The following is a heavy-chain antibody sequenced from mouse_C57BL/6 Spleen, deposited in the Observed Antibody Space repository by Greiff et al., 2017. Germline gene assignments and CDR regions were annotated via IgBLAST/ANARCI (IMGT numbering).Heavy chain of an antibody. V-gene: IGHV1-52*01. D-gene: IGHD2-3*01. CDR1: GYTFTSYW. J-gene: IGHJ4*01. CDR2: IDPSDSET. CDR3: ARFNDGYYGAMDY. Sequence: VQLQQPGAELVRPGSSVKLSCKASGYTFTSYWMHWVKQRPIQGLEWIGNIDPSDSETHYNQKFKDKATLTVDKSSSTAYMQLSSLTSEDSAVYYCARFNDGYYGAMDYWGQGTSVTVSS.